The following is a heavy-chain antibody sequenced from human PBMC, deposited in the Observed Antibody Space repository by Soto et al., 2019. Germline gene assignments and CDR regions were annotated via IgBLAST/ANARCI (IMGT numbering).Heavy chain of an antibody. CDR1: GYTFTSYG. D-gene: IGHD5-12*01. J-gene: IGHJ6*02. Sequence: QVQLVQSGAEVKKPGASVKVSCKASGYTFTSYGISWVRQAPGQGLEWMGWISAYNGNTNYAQKLQGRVTMTTDTSTSTAYMELRSLRSADTAVYYCARDFGGSSRAVGYYYYGMDVWGQGTTVTVSS. CDR2: ISAYNGNT. V-gene: IGHV1-18*01. CDR3: ARDFGGSSRAVGYYYYGMDV.